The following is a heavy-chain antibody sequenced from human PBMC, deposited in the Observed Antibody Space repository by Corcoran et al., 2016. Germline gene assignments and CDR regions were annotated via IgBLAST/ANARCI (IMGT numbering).Heavy chain of an antibody. V-gene: IGHV4-34*01. J-gene: IGHJ6*02. D-gene: IGHD3-10*01. CDR1: GGSFSGYY. CDR2: INHSGST. CDR3: AGYGSGSYYWSYYYGMDV. Sequence: QLQQWGAGLLKPSETLSLTCAVYGGSFSGYYWSWIRQPPGKGLEWIGEINHSGSTNYNPSLKSRVTISVDTSKNQFSLKLSSVTAADTAVYYCAGYGSGSYYWSYYYGMDVWGQGTTVTVSS.